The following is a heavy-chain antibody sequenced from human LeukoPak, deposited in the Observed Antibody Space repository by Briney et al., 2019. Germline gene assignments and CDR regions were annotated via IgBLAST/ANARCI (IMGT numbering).Heavy chain of an antibody. CDR2: IYYSGST. J-gene: IGHJ3*02. CDR3: ARAYGLDAFDI. D-gene: IGHD4-17*01. V-gene: IGHV4-59*01. Sequence: SETLSLTCSVSGGSISCCHWIWMRQPPGKGLEWIGYIYYSGSTNYNPSLKSRVTISVDTSKNQFSLKLSSVTAADTAVYYCARAYGLDAFDIWGQGTMVTVSS. CDR1: GGSISCCH.